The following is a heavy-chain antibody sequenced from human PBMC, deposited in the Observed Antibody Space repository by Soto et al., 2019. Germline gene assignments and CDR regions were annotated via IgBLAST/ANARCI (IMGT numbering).Heavy chain of an antibody. CDR2: IHFSGTS. Sequence: SETLSLTCTVSGGSISDDYWSWIRQPPGKGLEWIAFIHFSGTSNYNPSLTSRVTISVDTSKNQFSLKLSSVTAADTAVYYCARGGASRKWFDTWGQGTLVTVSS. CDR1: GGSISDDY. V-gene: IGHV4-59*01. J-gene: IGHJ5*02. CDR3: ARGGASRKWFDT.